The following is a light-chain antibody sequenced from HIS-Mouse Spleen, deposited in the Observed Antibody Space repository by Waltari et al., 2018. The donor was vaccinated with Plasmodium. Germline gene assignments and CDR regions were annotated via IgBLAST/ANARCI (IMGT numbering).Light chain of an antibody. J-gene: IGKJ1*01. CDR3: QQYKSYWT. Sequence: DIQITQSPSTLSASVGDRVTITYRASQSISSWLAWYQQKPGKAPKLLIYKASSLESGVPSRFSGSGSGTEFTLTISSLQPDDFATYYCQQYKSYWTFGQGTKVEIK. CDR1: QSISSW. CDR2: KAS. V-gene: IGKV1-5*03.